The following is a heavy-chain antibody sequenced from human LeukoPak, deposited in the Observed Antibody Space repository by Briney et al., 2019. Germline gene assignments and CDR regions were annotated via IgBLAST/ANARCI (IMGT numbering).Heavy chain of an antibody. CDR3: ARERMSDIVVVPAAIDRLYYYYGMDV. V-gene: IGHV1-69*13. J-gene: IGHJ6*02. D-gene: IGHD2-2*02. Sequence: GASVKVSCKASGYTFTSYAISWVRQAPGQGLEWMGGIIPIFGTANYAQKFQGRVTITADESTSTAYMELSSLRSEDTAVYYCARERMSDIVVVPAAIDRLYYYYGMDVWGQGTTVTVSS. CDR2: IIPIFGTA. CDR1: GYTFTSYA.